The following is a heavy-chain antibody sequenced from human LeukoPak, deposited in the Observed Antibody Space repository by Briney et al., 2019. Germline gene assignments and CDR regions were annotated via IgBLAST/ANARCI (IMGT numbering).Heavy chain of an antibody. CDR2: ISSNGGST. D-gene: IGHD6-13*01. CDR1: GFTFSSYA. J-gene: IGHJ6*03. CDR3: ARGYAQLVPWGFEVWDYYYYMDV. Sequence: GGSLRLSCAASGFTFSSYAMHWVRQAPGKGLEYVPAISSNGGSTYYANSVKGRFTISRDNSKNTLYLQMGSLRAEDMAVYYCARGYAQLVPWGFEVWDYYYYMDVWGKGTTVTVSS. V-gene: IGHV3-64*01.